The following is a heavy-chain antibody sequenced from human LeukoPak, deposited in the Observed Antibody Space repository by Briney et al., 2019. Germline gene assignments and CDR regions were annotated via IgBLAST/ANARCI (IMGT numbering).Heavy chain of an antibody. D-gene: IGHD3-22*01. CDR1: GFTFSSYG. J-gene: IGHJ4*02. CDR3: AKRQGYYDSSGPHDY. V-gene: IGHV3-30*18. Sequence: PGGSLRLSCAASGFTFSSYGMHWVRQAPGKGLEWVAVISYDGSNKYYADSVKGRFTISRDNSKNTLYLQMNSLRAEDTAVYYCAKRQGYYDSSGPHDYWGQGTLVTVSS. CDR2: ISYDGSNK.